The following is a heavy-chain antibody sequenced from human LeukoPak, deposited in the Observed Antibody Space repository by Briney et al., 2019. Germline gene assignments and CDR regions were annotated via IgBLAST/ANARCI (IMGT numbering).Heavy chain of an antibody. Sequence: SVKVSCKASGGTFSSYAISWVRQAPGQGLEWMGRIIPIFGIASYAQKFQGRVTITADKSTSTAYMELSSLRSEDTAVYYCARDGNGHSSGWYRGYFDYWGQGTLVTVSS. J-gene: IGHJ4*02. CDR1: GGTFSSYA. CDR2: IIPIFGIA. D-gene: IGHD6-19*01. CDR3: ARDGNGHSSGWYRGYFDY. V-gene: IGHV1-69*04.